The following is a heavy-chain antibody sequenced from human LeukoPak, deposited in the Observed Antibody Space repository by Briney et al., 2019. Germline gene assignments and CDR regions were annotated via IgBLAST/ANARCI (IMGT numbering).Heavy chain of an antibody. CDR3: VSFYETY. CDR2: INSDGSWT. V-gene: IGHV3-74*01. D-gene: IGHD2/OR15-2a*01. CDR1: GLTVSNNY. J-gene: IGHJ4*02. Sequence: GGSLRLSCAASGLTVSNNYMAWVRQAPGKGLVWVSHINSDGSWTSYADSVKGRFTISKDNAKNTVYLQMNNLRAEDTAVYYCVSFYETYWGQGTLVTVSS.